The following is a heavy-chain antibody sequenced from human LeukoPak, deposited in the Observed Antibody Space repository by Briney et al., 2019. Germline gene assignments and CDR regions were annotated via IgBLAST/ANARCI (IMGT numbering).Heavy chain of an antibody. J-gene: IGHJ6*03. CDR1: GFTFSSYE. V-gene: IGHV3-48*03. CDR3: ARAYYDILTGWGSTYYYYYMDV. D-gene: IGHD3-9*01. Sequence: GGSLRLSCAASGFTFSSYEMNWVRQAPGKGLEWVSYISSSGSTIYYADSVKGRFTISRDNAKNSLYLQMNSLRAEDTAVYYCARAYYDILTGWGSTYYYYYMDVWGKGTTVTISS. CDR2: ISSSGSTI.